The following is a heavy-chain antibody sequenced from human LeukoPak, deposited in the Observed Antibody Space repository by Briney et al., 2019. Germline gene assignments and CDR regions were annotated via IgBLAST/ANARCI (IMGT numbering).Heavy chain of an antibody. V-gene: IGHV3-21*01. D-gene: IGHD1-7*01. CDR1: GFTFSSYS. CDR2: ISSSSSYI. CDR3: ARGLGITGTTDAFDI. Sequence: GGSLRLSCAASGFTFSSYSTNWVRQAPGKGLEWVSSISSSSSYIYYADSVKGRFTISRDNAKNSLYLQMNSLRAEDTAVYYCARGLGITGTTDAFDIWGQGTMVTVSS. J-gene: IGHJ3*02.